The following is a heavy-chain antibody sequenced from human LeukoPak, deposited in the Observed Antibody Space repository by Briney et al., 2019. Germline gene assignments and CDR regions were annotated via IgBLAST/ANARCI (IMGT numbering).Heavy chain of an antibody. J-gene: IGHJ4*02. CDR2: ISAYNGNT. CDR3: RRDYYNSYYFDY. Sequence: ASVKVSCKASGYTFTSYGISWVRQPHGQGHEWMGWISAYNGNTNYAQKLQGRLTMTTETPTSTAYMELTRFRTAEPAVCYCRRDYYNSYYFDYWGQGTLVTVSS. CDR1: GYTFTSYG. D-gene: IGHD3-10*01. V-gene: IGHV1-18*01.